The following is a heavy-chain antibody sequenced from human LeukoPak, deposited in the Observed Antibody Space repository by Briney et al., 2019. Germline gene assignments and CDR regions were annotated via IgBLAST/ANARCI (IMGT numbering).Heavy chain of an antibody. CDR1: GYTFTSYD. D-gene: IGHD6-13*01. J-gene: IGHJ4*02. V-gene: IGHV1-8*02. CDR3: VVGGRTLSAAIAIDY. CDR2: MNPKSGNT. Sequence: ASVKVSCKASGYTFTSYDINWVRQATGQGLEWMGWMNPKSGNTGHAQKFQGRVTMTTDTSTSTAYMELRSLRSDDTAVYYCVVGGRTLSAAIAIDYWGQGTLVTVSS.